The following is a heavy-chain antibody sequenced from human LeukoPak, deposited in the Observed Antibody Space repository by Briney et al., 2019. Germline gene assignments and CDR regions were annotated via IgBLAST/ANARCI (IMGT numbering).Heavy chain of an antibody. CDR3: IRHIEYVAPDF. Sequence: GGSLRLSCAASGLGFSGSAVHWVRQTPGRGLEGIGCVRRRDKNYATMYGAWARGRLTISRDDSRNTASLQMNSLNTEDTAVYYCIRHIEYVAPDFWGQGTLVTVSS. V-gene: IGHV3-73*01. D-gene: IGHD3-16*01. CDR1: GLGFSGSA. J-gene: IGHJ4*02. CDR2: VRRRDKNYAT.